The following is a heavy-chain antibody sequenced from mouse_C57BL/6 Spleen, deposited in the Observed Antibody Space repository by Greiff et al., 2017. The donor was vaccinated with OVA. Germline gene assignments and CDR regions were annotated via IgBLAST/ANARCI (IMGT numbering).Heavy chain of an antibody. CDR2: IHPSDSDT. D-gene: IGHD1-1*01. CDR3: ASSFTAEVATGTGAY. V-gene: IGHV1-74*01. CDR1: GYTFTSYW. Sequence: QVQLQQPGAELVKPGASVKVSCKASGYTFTSYWMHWVKQRPGQGLEWIGRIHPSDSDTNYNQKFKGKATLTVDKSSRTAYMQLSSLTSEDSAVYYCASSFTAEVATGTGAYWGQGTLVTVSA. J-gene: IGHJ3*01.